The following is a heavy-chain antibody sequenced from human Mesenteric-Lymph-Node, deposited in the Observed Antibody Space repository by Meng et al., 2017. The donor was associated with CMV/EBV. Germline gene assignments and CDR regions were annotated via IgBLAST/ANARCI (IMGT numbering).Heavy chain of an antibody. D-gene: IGHD2-15*01. J-gene: IGHJ4*02. V-gene: IGHV1-69*06. CDR3: AREGARGPKNPFDY. CDR2: IIPLFGTA. Sequence: SGGSFSTYEISWVRQAPGQGLEWMGGIIPLFGTANYAQKFQGRVTITADKSTSTVYMELSSLRSEDTAVYYCAREGARGPKNPFDYWGQGTLVTVSS. CDR1: GGSFSTYE.